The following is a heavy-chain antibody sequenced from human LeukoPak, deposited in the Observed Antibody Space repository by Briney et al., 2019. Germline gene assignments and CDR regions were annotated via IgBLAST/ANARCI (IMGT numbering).Heavy chain of an antibody. CDR1: GFTFSSYA. Sequence: GSLRLSCAASGFTFSSYAMHWVRQAPGKGLEWVAVISYDGSNKYYADSVKGRFTISRDNSKNTLYLQMNSLRAEDTAVYYCAREMFDPWPGNPGHRLL. V-gene: IGHV3-30*04. J-gene: IGHJ5*02. CDR3: AREMFDP. CDR2: ISYDGSNK.